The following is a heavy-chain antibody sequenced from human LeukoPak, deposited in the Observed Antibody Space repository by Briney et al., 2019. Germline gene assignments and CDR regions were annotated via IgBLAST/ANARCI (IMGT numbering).Heavy chain of an antibody. Sequence: GGSLRLSCAASGFTFSSYEMNWVRQAPGKGLEWVSYISSSGSTIYYADSVKGRFTISRDNAKNSLYLQMNSLRAEDTAVYYCARVPLMYYDFWSGPRYYYYYYMDVWDKGTTVTVSS. V-gene: IGHV3-48*03. J-gene: IGHJ6*03. CDR3: ARVPLMYYDFWSGPRYYYYYYMDV. CDR2: ISSSGSTI. CDR1: GFTFSSYE. D-gene: IGHD3-3*01.